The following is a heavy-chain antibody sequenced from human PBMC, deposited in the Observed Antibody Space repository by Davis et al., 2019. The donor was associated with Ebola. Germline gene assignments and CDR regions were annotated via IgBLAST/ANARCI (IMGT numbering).Heavy chain of an antibody. D-gene: IGHD2-2*01. Sequence: SETLSLTCTVSGRSTSSSSYYWGWIRQPPGKGLEWIGSIHYSGSTYYNPSLKSRVTISVDTSKNQFSLKLSSVNAADTAVYYCARLSGIVVVPAAIRNYYGMDVWGQGTTVTVSS. V-gene: IGHV4-39*01. CDR2: IHYSGST. CDR1: GRSTSSSSYY. CDR3: ARLSGIVVVPAAIRNYYGMDV. J-gene: IGHJ6*02.